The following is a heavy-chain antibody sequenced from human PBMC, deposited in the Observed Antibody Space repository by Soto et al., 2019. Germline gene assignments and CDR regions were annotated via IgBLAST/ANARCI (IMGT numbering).Heavy chain of an antibody. J-gene: IGHJ6*01. CDR3: TRHAIIPRLQYGMDV. V-gene: IGHV4-59*02. Sequence: SETLSLTCIVSGGSVSGYYWSWIRQPPGKGLEWRGDIYYAGTTLYTPSVESRVNISVHTSKNQLSMRLKSVTAADTALYYCTRHAIIPRLQYGMDVWGQGTTVTVTS. D-gene: IGHD2-2*01. CDR2: IYYAGTT. CDR1: GGSVSGYY.